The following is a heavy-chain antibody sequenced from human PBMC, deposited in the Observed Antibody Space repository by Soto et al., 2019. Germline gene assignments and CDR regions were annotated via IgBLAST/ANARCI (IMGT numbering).Heavy chain of an antibody. J-gene: IGHJ4*02. V-gene: IGHV3-7*01. Sequence: PGGSLRLSCAASGFTFTNYWMNWVRQAPGKGLEWVANINEDGSEKYYVDSAKGRFTISRDNAKNSLYLQMSSLRAEETAVYYCARDLFDYWGQGTRVTVSS. CDR3: ARDLFDY. CDR2: INEDGSEK. CDR1: GFTFTNYW.